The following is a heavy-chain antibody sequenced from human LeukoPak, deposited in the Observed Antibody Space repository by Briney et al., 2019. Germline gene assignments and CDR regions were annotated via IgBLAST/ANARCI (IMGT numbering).Heavy chain of an antibody. V-gene: IGHV4-34*01. CDR3: ARGLRRRSFGDY. CDR2: INHSGST. Sequence: SETLSLICAVYGGSFSGYYWSWIRQPPGKGLEWIGEINHSGSTNYNPSLKSRVTISVDTSKNRFSLKLSSVTAADTAVYYCARGLRRRSFGDYWGQGTLVTVSS. CDR1: GGSFSGYY. J-gene: IGHJ4*02. D-gene: IGHD3-16*01.